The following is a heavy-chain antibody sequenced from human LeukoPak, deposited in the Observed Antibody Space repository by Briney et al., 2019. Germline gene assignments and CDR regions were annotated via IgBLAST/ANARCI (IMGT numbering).Heavy chain of an antibody. J-gene: IGHJ6*03. V-gene: IGHV3-48*01. CDR2: ISDSSDII. D-gene: IGHD1-20*01. CDR3: ARGITYYYMDV. CDR1: GFIFHSYS. Sequence: GGSLRLSCAASGFIFHSYSMNWVRQTPGKGLEWVSYISDSSDIIYYADSVKGRFAVSRDNVKSSLYLQMNSLRAEDTAVYYCARGITYYYMDVWGKGTTVTVSS.